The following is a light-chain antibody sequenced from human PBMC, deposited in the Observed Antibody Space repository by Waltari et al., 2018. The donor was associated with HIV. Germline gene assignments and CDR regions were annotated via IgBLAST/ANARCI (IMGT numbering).Light chain of an antibody. CDR1: ILAKKV. CDR2: KGS. V-gene: IGLV3-27*01. CDR3: YSAADNIVL. Sequence: SYELTQPSSVSVSPVQTARITCSGDILAKKVARWFQQKPGQAPVLILYKGSERPSGIPVRFSGSISGTTVTLTISGAQVDDEADYYCYSAADNIVLFGGGTKLTVL. J-gene: IGLJ2*01.